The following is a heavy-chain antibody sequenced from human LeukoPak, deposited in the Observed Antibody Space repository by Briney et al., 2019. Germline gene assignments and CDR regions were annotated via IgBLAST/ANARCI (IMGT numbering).Heavy chain of an antibody. CDR1: GFTFSSYS. CDR2: ISSSGNYI. CDR3: ARSGGGMDDY. D-gene: IGHD3-16*01. J-gene: IGHJ4*02. V-gene: IGHV3-21*01. Sequence: GGSLRLSCAASGFTFSSYSMNWVRQAPGKGLEWASSISSSGNYIYYADSVKGRFTISGDNAKNSLYLQMNSLRAEDTAVYYCARSGGGMDDYWGQGTLVTVSS.